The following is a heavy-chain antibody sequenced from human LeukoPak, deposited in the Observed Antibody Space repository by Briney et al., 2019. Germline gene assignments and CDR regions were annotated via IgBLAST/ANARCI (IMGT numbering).Heavy chain of an antibody. CDR2: IKQDGSEK. CDR1: GFTFSDYW. J-gene: IGHJ4*02. D-gene: IGHD3-22*01. V-gene: IGHV3-7*03. Sequence: PGGSLRLSCAASGFTFSDYWMTWVRQAPGKGLEWVANIKQDGSEKDYVDSVKGRFTISRDNAKNSLYLQMNSLRAEDTAVYYCARDAIDSSGFDFDYWGQGTLVTVSS. CDR3: ARDAIDSSGFDFDY.